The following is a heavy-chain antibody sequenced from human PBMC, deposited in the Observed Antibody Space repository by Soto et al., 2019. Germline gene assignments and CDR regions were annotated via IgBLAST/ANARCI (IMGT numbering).Heavy chain of an antibody. D-gene: IGHD3-10*01. CDR3: ARHDPLWHYWYFDL. J-gene: IGHJ2*01. CDR1: GGSISSYY. Sequence: QVQLQESGPGLVKPSETLSLTCTVSGGSISSYYWSWIRQPPGKGLEWIGYIYYSGSTNYNPSLKSRVTISVDTSKNQFSLKQSSVTAADTAVYYCARHDPLWHYWYFDLWGRGTLVTVSS. V-gene: IGHV4-59*08. CDR2: IYYSGST.